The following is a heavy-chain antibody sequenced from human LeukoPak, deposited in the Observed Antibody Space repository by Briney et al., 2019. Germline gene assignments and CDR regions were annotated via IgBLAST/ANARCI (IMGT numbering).Heavy chain of an antibody. CDR1: GYSISSGYY. Sequence: RASETLSLTRTVSGYSISSGYYWGWIRQPPGKGLEWIGSIYHSGSTYYNPSLKSRVTISVDTSKNQFSLKLSSVTAADTAVYYCESVGLGSSSYWGQGTLVTVSS. V-gene: IGHV4-38-2*02. D-gene: IGHD6-13*01. J-gene: IGHJ4*02. CDR2: IYHSGST. CDR3: ESVGLGSSSY.